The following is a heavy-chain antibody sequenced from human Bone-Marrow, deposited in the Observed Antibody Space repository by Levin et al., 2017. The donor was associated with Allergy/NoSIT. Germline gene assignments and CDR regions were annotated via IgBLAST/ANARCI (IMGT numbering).Heavy chain of an antibody. V-gene: IGHV3-74*01. CDR2: IKSDGSGT. J-gene: IGHJ6*02. CDR3: TRDGGGLAV. Sequence: LSLTCAASGFTFSTFRMHWVRQVPGKGLVWVSRIKSDGSGTNYADSVKGRFTISRDNAKNTLSLQMDSLRAEDTAVYYCTRDGGGLAVWGQGATVTVSS. CDR1: GFTFSTFR. D-gene: IGHD3-10*01.